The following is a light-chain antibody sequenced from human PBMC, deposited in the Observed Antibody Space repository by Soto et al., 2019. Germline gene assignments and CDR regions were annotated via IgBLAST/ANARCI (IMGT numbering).Light chain of an antibody. CDR2: AAS. CDR3: QQLNSYPLT. Sequence: DIQLTQSPSFLSASVGDSVTITCRASQGISSYLAWYQQKPGKAPKLLIYAASTLQSGVPSRFSGSGSGTEFTLTISSLQPEDFATYYWQQLNSYPLTFGGGTKVEIK. V-gene: IGKV1-9*01. J-gene: IGKJ4*01. CDR1: QGISSY.